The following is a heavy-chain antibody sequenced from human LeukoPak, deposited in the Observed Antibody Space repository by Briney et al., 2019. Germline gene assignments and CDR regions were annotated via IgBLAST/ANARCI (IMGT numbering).Heavy chain of an antibody. D-gene: IGHD2-8*02. CDR3: ARDAVVLSPDYYYYMDV. Sequence: PGRSLRLSCAASGFTFSSYAMHWVRQAPGKGLEWVAVISYDGSNKYYADSVKGRFTISRDNSKNTLYLQMNSLRAEDTAVYYCARDAVVLSPDYYYYMDVWGEGTTVTVSS. CDR1: GFTFSSYA. CDR2: ISYDGSNK. J-gene: IGHJ6*03. V-gene: IGHV3-30*04.